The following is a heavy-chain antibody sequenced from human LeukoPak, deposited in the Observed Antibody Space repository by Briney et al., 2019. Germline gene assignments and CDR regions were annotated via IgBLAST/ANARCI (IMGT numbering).Heavy chain of an antibody. CDR3: ARSSVGSGSNFDY. Sequence: SETLSLTCTVSGGSISSSSYYWGWIRQPPGKGLEWIGSIYYSGSTYYNPSLKSRVTISVDTSKNQFSLNLSSVTAADKAVYYCARSSVGSGSNFDYWGQGTLVTVSS. D-gene: IGHD3-10*01. CDR2: IYYSGST. J-gene: IGHJ4*02. CDR1: GGSISSSSYY. V-gene: IGHV4-39*07.